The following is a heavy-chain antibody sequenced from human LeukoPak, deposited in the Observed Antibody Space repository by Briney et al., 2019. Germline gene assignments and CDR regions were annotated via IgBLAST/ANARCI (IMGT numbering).Heavy chain of an antibody. CDR1: GFTFSSYG. D-gene: IGHD3-10*01. Sequence: GGSLRLSCAASGFTFSSYGMSWVRQDPGKGLEWVSGISGSGGTTYYADSVKGRFTISRDNSKNTLYLQMSSLRAENSAVYYCAKSTLVRGTIITGFDYWGQGTLVTVSS. V-gene: IGHV3-23*01. CDR2: ISGSGGTT. CDR3: AKSTLVRGTIITGFDY. J-gene: IGHJ4*02.